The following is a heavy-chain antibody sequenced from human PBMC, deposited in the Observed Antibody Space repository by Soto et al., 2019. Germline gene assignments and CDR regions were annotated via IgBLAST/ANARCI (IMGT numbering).Heavy chain of an antibody. CDR3: ARVGPPPGIFDY. D-gene: IGHD3-10*01. J-gene: IGHJ4*02. CDR1: GYTFTSYA. CDR2: INAGNGNT. Sequence: QVQLVQSGAEVKKPGASVKVSCKASGYTFTSYAMHWVRQAPGQRLEWMGWINAGNGNTKYSQKFQGRVTITRDTFASTAYMELSSLRSEDTAVYYCARVGPPPGIFDYWGQGTLVTVSS. V-gene: IGHV1-3*01.